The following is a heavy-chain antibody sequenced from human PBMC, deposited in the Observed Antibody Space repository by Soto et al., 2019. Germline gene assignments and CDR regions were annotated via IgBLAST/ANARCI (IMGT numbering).Heavy chain of an antibody. V-gene: IGHV1-2*02. CDR1: GYTFSDYY. CDR2: INPNSGGT. J-gene: IGHJ4*02. D-gene: IGHD3-22*01. CDR3: AADGYDSPTGY. Sequence: ASVKVSCKASGYTFSDYYIHWVRQAPGQGLEWMGWINPNSGGTKYAPKFQGGVTITRDMSTSTAYMELSSLRSEDTAVYYCAADGYDSPTGYWGQGTLVTVSS.